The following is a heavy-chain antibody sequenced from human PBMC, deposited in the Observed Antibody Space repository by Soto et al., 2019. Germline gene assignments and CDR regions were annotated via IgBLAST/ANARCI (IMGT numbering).Heavy chain of an antibody. V-gene: IGHV3-15*07. Sequence: EVQLVESGGGLVKPWGSLTLSCAASGLKFSDAWMNWFRQAPGKGLEWVGRMPSIGAGGTTDYAAPVQGRFTISRDDSRATLYLQMNSLRDEDTAVYYCAWISRWLVKSKYYYGMRVWGQGPTVTVSS. CDR1: GLKFSDAW. CDR2: MPSIGAGGTT. CDR3: AWISRWLVKSKYYYGMRV. J-gene: IGHJ6*02. D-gene: IGHD3-16*01.